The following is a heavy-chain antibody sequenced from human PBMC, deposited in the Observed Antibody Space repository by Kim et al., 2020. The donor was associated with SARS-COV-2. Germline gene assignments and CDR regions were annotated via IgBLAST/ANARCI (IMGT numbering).Heavy chain of an antibody. V-gene: IGHV1-69*04. J-gene: IGHJ5*02. D-gene: IGHD2-15*01. CDR3: ASAVGYCSGGSCYSQDWFDP. CDR1: GGTFSSYA. CDR2: IIPILGIA. Sequence: SVKVSCKASGGTFSSYAISWVRQAPGQGLEWMGRIIPILGIANYAQKFQGRVTITADKSTSTAYMELSSLRSEDTAVYYCASAVGYCSGGSCYSQDWFDPWGQGTLVTVSS.